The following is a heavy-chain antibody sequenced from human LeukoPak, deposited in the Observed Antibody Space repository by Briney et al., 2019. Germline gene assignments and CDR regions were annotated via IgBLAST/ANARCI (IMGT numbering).Heavy chain of an antibody. D-gene: IGHD3-9*01. J-gene: IGHJ4*02. CDR1: GFTFSSYE. CDR3: TREFYDILTGPYYFDY. Sequence: GGSLRLSCAASGFTFSSYEMNWVRQAPGKGLEWVSYITSGGSTIYYADSVKGRFTISRDNAKNSLYLQMNSLRAEDTAVYYCTREFYDILTGPYYFDYWGQGTLVTVSS. V-gene: IGHV3-48*03. CDR2: ITSGGSTI.